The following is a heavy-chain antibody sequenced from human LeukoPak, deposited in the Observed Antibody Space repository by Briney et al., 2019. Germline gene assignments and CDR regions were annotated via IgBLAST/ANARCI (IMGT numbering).Heavy chain of an antibody. D-gene: IGHD2-2*01. Sequence: GASVKVSCKASGYTFTSYDINWVRQATGQGLEWMGWMNPNSGNTGYAQKFQGRVTMTRNTSTSTAYMELSSLRSEDTAVYYCARAPPRGLDCSSTSCYYFDYWGQGTLVTVSS. CDR1: GYTFTSYD. J-gene: IGHJ4*02. V-gene: IGHV1-8*01. CDR2: MNPNSGNT. CDR3: ARAPPRGLDCSSTSCYYFDY.